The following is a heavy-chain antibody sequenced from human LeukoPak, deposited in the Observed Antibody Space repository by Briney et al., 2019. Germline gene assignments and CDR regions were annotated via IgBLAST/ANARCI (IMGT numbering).Heavy chain of an antibody. D-gene: IGHD5-24*01. CDR3: ARLRDGYNSVTDY. V-gene: IGHV4-31*03. CDR1: GGSISSGGYY. J-gene: IGHJ4*02. CDR2: INHSGST. Sequence: SQTLSLTCTVSGGSISSGGYYWSWIRQHPGKGLEWIGEINHSGSTNYNPSLKSRVTISVDTSKNQFSLKLSSVTAADTAVYYCARLRDGYNSVTDYWGQGTLVTVSS.